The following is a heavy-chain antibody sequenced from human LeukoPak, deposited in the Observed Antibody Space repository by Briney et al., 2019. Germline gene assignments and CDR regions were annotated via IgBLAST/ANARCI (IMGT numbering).Heavy chain of an antibody. Sequence: SETLSLTCTVSGGSISSYYWSWIRQPPGKGLEWIGYIYYSGSTNYNPSLKSRVTISVDTSKNQFSLKLSSVTAADTAVYYCASHSSSWGGPRQNAFDIWGQGTMVTVSS. CDR1: GGSISSYY. CDR2: IYYSGST. J-gene: IGHJ3*02. D-gene: IGHD6-13*01. CDR3: ASHSSSWGGPRQNAFDI. V-gene: IGHV4-59*08.